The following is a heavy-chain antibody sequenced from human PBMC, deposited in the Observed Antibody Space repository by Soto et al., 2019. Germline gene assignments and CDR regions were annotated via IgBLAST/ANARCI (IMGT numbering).Heavy chain of an antibody. CDR3: AKARFRDSSMFLLDY. D-gene: IGHD6-19*01. CDR1: GFTFSDYG. CDR2: IAYGGSDK. J-gene: IGHJ4*02. V-gene: IGHV3-30*18. Sequence: GGSLRHSCAASGFTFSDYGMHWVRHAPGKGLEGVAVIAYGGSDKYYADSAKGRFTISRDNSKNTLYLQMNSLRAEDTAVYYCAKARFRDSSMFLLDYWGQGTLVTVSS.